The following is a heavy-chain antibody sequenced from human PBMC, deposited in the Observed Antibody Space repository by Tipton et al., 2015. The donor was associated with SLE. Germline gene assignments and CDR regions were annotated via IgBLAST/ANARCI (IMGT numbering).Heavy chain of an antibody. CDR1: GITFSSYS. CDR3: ARASDLRYFDWLLWG. CDR2: IGSSSRNI. Sequence: SLRLSCAASGITFSSYSMNWVRQAPGKGLEWVSSIGSSSRNIYYADSVQGRFTISRDNAKNSLYLQMNSLRAEDTAVYYCARASDLRYFDWLLWGWGQGTLVIVPS. V-gene: IGHV3-21*04. J-gene: IGHJ4*02. D-gene: IGHD3-9*01.